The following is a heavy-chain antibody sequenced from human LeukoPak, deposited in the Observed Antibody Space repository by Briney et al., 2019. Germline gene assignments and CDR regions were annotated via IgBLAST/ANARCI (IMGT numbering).Heavy chain of an antibody. Sequence: GGSLRLSCAASGFTFSSYAMSWVRQAPGKGLEWVSAISGSGGSTYYADSVKGRFTISRGNSKNTLYLQMNSLRAEDTAVYYCAKVIAAAGTEYYYYYYMDVWSKGTTVTVSS. CDR3: AKVIAAAGTEYYYYYYMDV. CDR2: ISGSGGST. V-gene: IGHV3-23*01. D-gene: IGHD6-13*01. J-gene: IGHJ6*03. CDR1: GFTFSSYA.